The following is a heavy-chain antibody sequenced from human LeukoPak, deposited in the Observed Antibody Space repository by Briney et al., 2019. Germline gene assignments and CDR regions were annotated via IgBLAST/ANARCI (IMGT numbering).Heavy chain of an antibody. CDR2: INHSGST. Sequence: SETLSLTCAVYGGSFSGYYWSWIRQPPGKELEWIGEINHSGSTNYNPSLKSRVTISVDTSKNQFSLKLSSVTAADTAVYYCARGVVWNWFDPWGQGTLVTVSS. D-gene: IGHD2-15*01. CDR3: ARGVVWNWFDP. J-gene: IGHJ5*02. V-gene: IGHV4-34*01. CDR1: GGSFSGYY.